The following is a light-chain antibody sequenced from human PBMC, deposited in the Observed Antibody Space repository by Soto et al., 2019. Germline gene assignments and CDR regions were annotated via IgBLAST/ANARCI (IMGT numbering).Light chain of an antibody. CDR2: GAS. Sequence: EIMMTQSPGTLSVSPGERATLSCRASQSISSSYLAWYQQNPGQAPRLLIYGASSRATGIPDRFSGSGSGTDFTLTISRLEPEDFAVYYCQQYGSSPETFGQGTKVDIK. CDR3: QQYGSSPET. J-gene: IGKJ1*01. CDR1: QSISSSY. V-gene: IGKV3-20*01.